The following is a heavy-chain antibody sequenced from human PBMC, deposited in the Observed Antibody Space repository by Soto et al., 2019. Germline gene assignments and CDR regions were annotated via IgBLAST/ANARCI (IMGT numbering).Heavy chain of an antibody. Sequence: GGSLRLSCAASGFSFSNAWMNWVRQAPGKGLEWVGRIKSKTDGGTTDYAAPVKGRFTISRDDSKNTLYLQMNSLKTEDTAVYYCTTGSDYYDSSGHYYGYFDYWGQGTLVTVSS. CDR2: IKSKTDGGTT. CDR1: GFSFSNAW. V-gene: IGHV3-15*07. D-gene: IGHD3-22*01. CDR3: TTGSDYYDSSGHYYGYFDY. J-gene: IGHJ4*02.